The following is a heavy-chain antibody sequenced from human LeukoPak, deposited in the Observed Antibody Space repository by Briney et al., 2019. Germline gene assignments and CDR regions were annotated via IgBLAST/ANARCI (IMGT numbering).Heavy chain of an antibody. D-gene: IGHD4-23*01. J-gene: IGHJ5*02. CDR3: ARDGGSNNYWFDP. V-gene: IGHV4-34*01. Sequence: SETLSLTCAVYDGSFSSYYWTWIRQPPGKGLEWIGEINHSGITNYRPSLKSRVTISLDTSENQFSLRLTSVTTADTAVYYCARDGGSNNYWFDPWGQGTLVTVSS. CDR1: DGSFSSYY. CDR2: INHSGIT.